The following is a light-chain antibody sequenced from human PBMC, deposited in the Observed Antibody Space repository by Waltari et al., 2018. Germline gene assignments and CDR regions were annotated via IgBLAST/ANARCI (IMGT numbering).Light chain of an antibody. Sequence: DIVMTQSPLSLPVTPGEPASISCRSSQSLLHSNGYNYLDWYLQKPGQSPRLLIYLGSNRASGVPDRFSGSGSDTDFTLQISRVEAEDVGVYYCMQALQIPDTFGQGTKLEIK. V-gene: IGKV2-28*01. J-gene: IGKJ2*01. CDR1: QSLLHSNGYNY. CDR3: MQALQIPDT. CDR2: LGS.